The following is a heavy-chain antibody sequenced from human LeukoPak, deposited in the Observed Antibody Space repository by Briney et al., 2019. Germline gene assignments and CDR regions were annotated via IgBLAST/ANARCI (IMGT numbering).Heavy chain of an antibody. CDR1: GYTFTGYY. J-gene: IGHJ4*02. CDR2: INPNSGGT. V-gene: IGHV1-2*02. Sequence: ASVKVSCKASGYTFTGYYMHWVRQAPGQGLEWMVWINPNSGGTNYAQKVQGRVTMTRDTSISTAYMELSRLRSDDTAVYYCARVIAVAGTMHYWGQGTLVTVSS. D-gene: IGHD6-19*01. CDR3: ARVIAVAGTMHY.